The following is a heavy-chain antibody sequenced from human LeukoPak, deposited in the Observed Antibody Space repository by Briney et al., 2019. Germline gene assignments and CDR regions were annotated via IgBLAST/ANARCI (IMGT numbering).Heavy chain of an antibody. J-gene: IGHJ6*03. CDR1: GDSISSSNYY. D-gene: IGHD3-22*01. Sequence: SETLSLTCTVSGDSISSSNYYWGWIRQSPGKGLEWIGSIYYSGSTYYNPSLKSRVTISVDTSKNQFSLKLSSVTAADTAVYYCARGGYYDSSGPGYYYYYMDVWGKGTTVTVSS. V-gene: IGHV4-39*07. CDR3: ARGGYYDSSGPGYYYYYMDV. CDR2: IYYSGST.